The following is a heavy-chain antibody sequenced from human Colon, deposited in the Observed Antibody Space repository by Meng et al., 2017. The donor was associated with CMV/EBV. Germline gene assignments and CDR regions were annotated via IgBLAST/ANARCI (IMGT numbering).Heavy chain of an antibody. CDR2: ISSSSSYI. CDR3: ARGGCTSSNCHPHH. V-gene: IGHV3-21*01. Sequence: GVLKISCAASGFTFSSYSMNWVRQAPGKGLEWVSSISSSSSYIYYADSVKGRFTISRDNAKNSLYLQMNSLRAEDTAVYYCARGGCTSSNCHPHHWGQGTLVTVSS. CDR1: GFTFSSYS. D-gene: IGHD2-8*01. J-gene: IGHJ5*02.